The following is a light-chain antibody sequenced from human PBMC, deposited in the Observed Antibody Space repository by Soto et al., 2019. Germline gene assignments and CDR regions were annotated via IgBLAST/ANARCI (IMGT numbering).Light chain of an antibody. Sequence: DIVMTQTPLSLPVTPGEPASISCRSSQSLLDSEDGDTYLDWYLQRPGQSPQLLISTLSYRASGVTDRFSGSESGTEFTLRISRVEAEDVGVYDCMHRMECPFTFGPGTKVDI. V-gene: IGKV2-40*01. CDR1: QSLLDSEDGDTY. J-gene: IGKJ3*01. CDR2: TLS. CDR3: MHRMECPFT.